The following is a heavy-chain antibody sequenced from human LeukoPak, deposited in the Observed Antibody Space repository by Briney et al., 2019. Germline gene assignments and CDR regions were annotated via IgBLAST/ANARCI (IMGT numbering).Heavy chain of an antibody. Sequence: SETLSLTCTVSGGSISSYYWSWIRQPPGRGLGWIGYIYTSGSTNYNPPLKSRVTISVDTSKNQFSLRLSSVTAADTAVYYCARISRWGPYWGQGILVTVSS. CDR2: IYTSGST. V-gene: IGHV4-4*09. CDR3: ARISRWGPY. J-gene: IGHJ4*02. D-gene: IGHD3-16*01. CDR1: GGSISSYY.